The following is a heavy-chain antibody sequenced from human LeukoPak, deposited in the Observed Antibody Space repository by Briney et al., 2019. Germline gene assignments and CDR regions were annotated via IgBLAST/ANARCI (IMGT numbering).Heavy chain of an antibody. V-gene: IGHV4-61*08. Sequence: SETLSLTCTVSGGSISSGGYYWSWIRQHPGKGLEWIGYIYYSGSTNYNPSLKSRVTISVDTSKNQFSLKLSSVTAADTAVYYCATYGYGYGLDAFDIWGQGTMVTVSS. CDR3: ATYGYGYGLDAFDI. CDR2: IYYSGST. D-gene: IGHD5-18*01. J-gene: IGHJ3*02. CDR1: GGSISSGGYY.